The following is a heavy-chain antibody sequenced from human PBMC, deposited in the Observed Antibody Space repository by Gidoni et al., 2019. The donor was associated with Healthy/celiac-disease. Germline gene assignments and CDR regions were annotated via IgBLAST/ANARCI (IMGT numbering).Heavy chain of an antibody. J-gene: IGHJ3*02. D-gene: IGHD7-27*01. V-gene: IGHV3-30*02. CDR3: AKDHWGEIGAFDI. CDR1: GLTLSSYG. Sequence: QVQLVESGGGVVQPGGSLSLSCAASGLTLSSYGMHWVRQAPGKGLEWVAFIRYDGSNKYYADSVKGRFTISRDNSKNTLYLQMNSLRAEDTAVYYCAKDHWGEIGAFDIWGQGTMVTVSS. CDR2: IRYDGSNK.